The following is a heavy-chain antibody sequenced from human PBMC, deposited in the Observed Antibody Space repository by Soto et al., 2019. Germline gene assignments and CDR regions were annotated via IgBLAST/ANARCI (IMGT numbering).Heavy chain of an antibody. J-gene: IGHJ4*02. CDR3: ARGGVGTALSD. V-gene: IGHV3-30-3*01. CDR1: GFTFSSYA. Sequence: QVQLVESGGGVVQPGRSLRLSCAASGFTFSSYAMHWVRQAPGKGLEWVAVISYDGSNKYYADSVKGRFTISRDNSKNTLYLQMNSLRAEDRAVYYCARGGVGTALSDWGQGTLVTVSS. CDR2: ISYDGSNK. D-gene: IGHD2-21*02.